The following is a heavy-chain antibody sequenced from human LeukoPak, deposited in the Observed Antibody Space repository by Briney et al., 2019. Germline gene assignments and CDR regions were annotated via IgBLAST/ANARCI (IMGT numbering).Heavy chain of an antibody. CDR2: IYYSGST. V-gene: IGHV4-39*01. Sequence: SETLSLTCTVSGGSISSSSYYWGWIRQPPGKGLEWIGSIYYSGSTYYNPSLKSRVTISVDTSKNQFSLKLSSVTAADTAVYYCGSLAVADRPDYWGQGTLVTVSS. CDR1: GGSISSSSYY. D-gene: IGHD6-19*01. CDR3: GSLAVADRPDY. J-gene: IGHJ4*02.